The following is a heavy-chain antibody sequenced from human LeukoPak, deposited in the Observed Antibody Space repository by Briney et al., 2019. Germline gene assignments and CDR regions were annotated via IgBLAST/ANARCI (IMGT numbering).Heavy chain of an antibody. Sequence: PSETLSLTCTVSGGSISSYYWGWLRQPPGKGLEWIGYIYYSGSTNYNPSLKSRVTISVDTSKNQFSLKLSSVTAADTAVYYCARVAGSDYYYYGMDVWGQGTTVTVSS. CDR3: ARVAGSDYYYYGMDV. V-gene: IGHV4-59*01. D-gene: IGHD6-19*01. CDR2: IYYSGST. CDR1: GGSISSYY. J-gene: IGHJ6*02.